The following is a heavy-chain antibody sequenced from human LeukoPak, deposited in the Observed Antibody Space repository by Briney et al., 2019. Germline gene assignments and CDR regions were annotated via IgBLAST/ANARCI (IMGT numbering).Heavy chain of an antibody. V-gene: IGHV3-21*01. D-gene: IGHD4-23*01. J-gene: IGHJ3*02. CDR3: ARDSNGGPGAFDI. CDR2: ISSSSSYI. Sequence: PGGSLRLSCAASGFTFSSYSMNWVRQAPGKGLEWVSSISSSSSYIYYADSVKGRFTISRDNAKNSLYLQMNSLRAEDTAVYYCARDSNGGPGAFDIWGQGTMVTVSS. CDR1: GFTFSSYS.